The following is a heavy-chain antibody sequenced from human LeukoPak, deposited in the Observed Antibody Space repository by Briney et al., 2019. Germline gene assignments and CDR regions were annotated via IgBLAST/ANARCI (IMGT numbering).Heavy chain of an antibody. CDR3: SAQPESLAGAMHS. D-gene: IGHD6-19*01. CDR1: GITFRNYS. CDR2: ISVSGVNT. Sequence: GGSLRLSCAASGITFRNYSMSWVRQAPGKGLEWVSAISVSGVNTYYADSVRGRFTVSRDDSKNTLYLQMHSLRAEDTAVYYCSAQPESLAGAMHSWGQGALVTVSS. V-gene: IGHV3-23*01. J-gene: IGHJ4*02.